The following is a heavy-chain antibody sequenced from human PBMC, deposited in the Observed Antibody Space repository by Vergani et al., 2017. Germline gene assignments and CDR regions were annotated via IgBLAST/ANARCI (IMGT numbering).Heavy chain of an antibody. CDR2: TYYRSKWYN. V-gene: IGHV6-1*01. CDR1: GDSVSSNSAA. J-gene: IGHJ6*03. CDR3: ARAGHSSGWYDVHYYDYMDV. D-gene: IGHD6-19*01. Sequence: QVQLQQSGPGLVKPSQTLSLTCAISGDSVSSNSAAWNWIRQSPSRGLEWLGRTYYRSKWYNDYAVSVKSRITINPDTSKNQISLQLNSVTPEDTAVYYCARAGHSSGWYDVHYYDYMDVWGKGTTVTVSS.